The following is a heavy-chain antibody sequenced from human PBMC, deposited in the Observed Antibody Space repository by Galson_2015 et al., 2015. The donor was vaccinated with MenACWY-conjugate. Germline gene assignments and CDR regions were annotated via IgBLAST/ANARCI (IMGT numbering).Heavy chain of an antibody. D-gene: IGHD2-2*01. V-gene: IGHV1-24*01. J-gene: IGHJ3*02. CDR1: GHTLTDLH. CDR2: FDPEDGET. CDR3: ATWLLPAASGYRLNSFDI. Sequence: PVKDSRKLHGHTLTDLHMHWARQPPGKGLEWMGGFDPEDGETIYAQKLQGRVTMTKFTSTDTAYMELSSLRSEDTNMYYCATWLLPAASGYRLNSFDIWGQGTMVTVSS.